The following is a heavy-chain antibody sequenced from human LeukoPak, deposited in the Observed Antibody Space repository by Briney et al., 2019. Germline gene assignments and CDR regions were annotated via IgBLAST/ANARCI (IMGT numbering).Heavy chain of an antibody. CDR2: IIPIFGTA. V-gene: IGHV1-69*13. CDR1: GGTFSSYA. Sequence: SVKVSCKASGGTFSSYAISWARQAPGQGLEWMGGIIPIFGTANYAQKFQGRVTITADESTSTAYMELSSLRSGDTAVYYCARALAYYDSSGPFDYWGQGTLVTVSS. J-gene: IGHJ4*02. D-gene: IGHD3-22*01. CDR3: ARALAYYDSSGPFDY.